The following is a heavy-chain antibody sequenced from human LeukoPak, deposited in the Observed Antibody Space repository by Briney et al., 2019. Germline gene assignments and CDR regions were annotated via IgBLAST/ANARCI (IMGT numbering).Heavy chain of an antibody. CDR3: AREFGYCSGGSCYWEYFQR. CDR2: INPNSGGT. D-gene: IGHD2-15*01. V-gene: IGHV1-2*02. Sequence: ASVKVSCKASGYTFTGYYMHWVRQAPGQGFEWMGGINPNSGGTNYAQKFQGRVTMTRDTSISTAYMELSRLRSDDTAVYYCAREFGYCSGGSCYWEYFQRWGQGTLVTVSS. J-gene: IGHJ1*01. CDR1: GYTFTGYY.